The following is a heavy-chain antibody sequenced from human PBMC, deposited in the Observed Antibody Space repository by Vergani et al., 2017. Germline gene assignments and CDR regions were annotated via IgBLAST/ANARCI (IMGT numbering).Heavy chain of an antibody. J-gene: IGHJ1*01. Sequence: QVQLVESGGGVVQPGGSLRLSCIASGFTFRIYGMHWVRQAQGKGLEWVAFIRYYGTKRFYGDSVQGRFTISRDNSQTTVFLQMNSLRADDSAVYYCTKAGQYDSDNLHDSWGQGALVTVAS. CDR1: GFTFRIYG. D-gene: IGHD3-22*01. CDR3: TKAGQYDSDNLHDS. CDR2: IRYYGTKR. V-gene: IGHV3-30*02.